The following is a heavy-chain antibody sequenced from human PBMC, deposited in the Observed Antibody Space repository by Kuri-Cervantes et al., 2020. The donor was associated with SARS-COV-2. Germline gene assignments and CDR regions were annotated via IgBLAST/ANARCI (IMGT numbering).Heavy chain of an antibody. D-gene: IGHD2-15*01. J-gene: IGHJ4*02. CDR2: INPSGSGT. CDR1: GYTFTYRR. V-gene: IGHV1-46*01. Sequence: ASVKVSCKASGYTFTYRRLHWVRQAPGQALEWMGIINPSGSGTRYPQRFQGRVTMTRDTSTSTVYMELSSLTSEDTAVYFCVVGFFSSRKWDYWGQGTLVTVSS. CDR3: VVGFFSSRKWDY.